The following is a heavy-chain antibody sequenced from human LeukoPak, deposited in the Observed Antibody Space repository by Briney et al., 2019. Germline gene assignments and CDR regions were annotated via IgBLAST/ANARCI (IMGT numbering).Heavy chain of an antibody. Sequence: SDTLSLICTVSGGSISTYYWSWIRQPPGKGLEWIGYISYSGSTNYNPSLKSRVTISLDTSKNQFALKLSSVTAADTAVYYCARSIIGTRSKFDYWGQGTLVTVSS. J-gene: IGHJ4*02. D-gene: IGHD1/OR15-1a*01. CDR3: ARSIIGTRSKFDY. CDR2: ISYSGST. V-gene: IGHV4-59*08. CDR1: GGSISTYY.